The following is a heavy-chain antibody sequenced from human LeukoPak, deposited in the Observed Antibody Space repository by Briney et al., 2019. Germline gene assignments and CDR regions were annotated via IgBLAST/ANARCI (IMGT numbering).Heavy chain of an antibody. V-gene: IGHV4-34*01. CDR2: INHSGST. CDR3: ARLCDYYDSSGYYLRAKDY. Sequence: SETLSLTCAVYGGSFSGYYWSWIRQPPGKGLEWIGEINHSGSTNYNPSLKSRVTISVDTSKNQFSLKLSSVTAADTAVYYCARLCDYYDSSGYYLRAKDYWGQGTLVTVSS. D-gene: IGHD3-22*01. CDR1: GGSFSGYY. J-gene: IGHJ4*02.